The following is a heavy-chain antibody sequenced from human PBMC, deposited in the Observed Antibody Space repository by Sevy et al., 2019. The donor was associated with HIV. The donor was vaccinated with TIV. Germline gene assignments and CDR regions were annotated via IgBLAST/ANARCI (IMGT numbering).Heavy chain of an antibody. Sequence: SETLSLTCTVSGGSVGNDDYYWSWIRQPPGKGLEWIGYIFYSGSTYYNPSLKSRGSISVDTSKNHFSLRLRLVTAADTALYYCARGVASSGAYKFDYWGPGTLVTVSS. D-gene: IGHD6-13*01. CDR2: IFYSGST. J-gene: IGHJ4*02. CDR1: GGSVGNDDYY. CDR3: ARGVASSGAYKFDY. V-gene: IGHV4-30-4*01.